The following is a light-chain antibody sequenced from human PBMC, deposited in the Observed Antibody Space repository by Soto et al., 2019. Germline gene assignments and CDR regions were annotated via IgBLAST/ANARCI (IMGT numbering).Light chain of an antibody. Sequence: QSVLTQPPSVSGAPGQRVTITCTGSSSNIGAGYDVHWYQQLPGTAPKLLIYANGNRPSGVPDRFSGSKSGTAASLAISGLQSEDESDYYCAAWDDTLKRYVFGTGTKVTVL. CDR1: SSNIGAGYD. CDR3: AAWDDTLKRYV. J-gene: IGLJ1*01. CDR2: ANG. V-gene: IGLV1-40*01.